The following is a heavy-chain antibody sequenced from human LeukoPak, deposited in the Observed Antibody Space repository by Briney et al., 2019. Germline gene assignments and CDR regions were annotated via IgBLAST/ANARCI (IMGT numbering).Heavy chain of an antibody. D-gene: IGHD3-16*01. J-gene: IGHJ4*02. V-gene: IGHV1-18*01. CDR3: ARHGGIGPKRDYFDY. Sequence: ASVKVSCKASGYTFTSYGISWVRQAPGLGLEWIGWISGYNGYTHYAQKFQGRVTMTTDTSTTTAHMELRSLTSDDTAIYYCARHGGIGPKRDYFDYWGPGTLVTASS. CDR1: GYTFTSYG. CDR2: ISGYNGYT.